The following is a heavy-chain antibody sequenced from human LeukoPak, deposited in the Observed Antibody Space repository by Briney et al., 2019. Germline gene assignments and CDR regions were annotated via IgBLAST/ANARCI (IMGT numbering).Heavy chain of an antibody. CDR1: GGSISSDY. Sequence: SETLSLTCTVSGGSISSDYWQWIRQPPGKGLEWVGYIYNSGNNHYNSSLKSRVTISIDTSKNQFSLKLASVTAADTAVYYCATRGYWGQGTLVAASS. J-gene: IGHJ4*02. CDR3: ATRGY. V-gene: IGHV4-59*08. CDR2: IYNSGNN. D-gene: IGHD3-10*01.